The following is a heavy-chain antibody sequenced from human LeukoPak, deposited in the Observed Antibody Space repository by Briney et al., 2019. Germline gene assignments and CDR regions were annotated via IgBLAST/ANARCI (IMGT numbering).Heavy chain of an antibody. D-gene: IGHD2-2*01. CDR2: IIPIFGTA. CDR3: AKTLNCSSTSCSFDY. CDR1: GGTFSSYA. V-gene: IGHV1-69*01. J-gene: IGHJ4*02. Sequence: SVKVSCKASGGTFSSYAISWVRQAPGQGLEWMGGIIPIFGTANYAQKFQGRVTITADESTSTAYMELSSLRSEDTAVYYCAKTLNCSSTSCSFDYWGQGTLVTVSS.